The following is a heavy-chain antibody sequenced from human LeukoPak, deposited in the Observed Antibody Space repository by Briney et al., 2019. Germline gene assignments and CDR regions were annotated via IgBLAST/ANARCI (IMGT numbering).Heavy chain of an antibody. V-gene: IGHV1-18*01. CDR3: ARTYYYDSRDAFDI. CDR1: GYTFTSYG. CDR2: ISACNGNT. D-gene: IGHD3-22*01. Sequence: ASVKVSCKASGYTFTSYGISWVRQAPGQGLEWMGWISACNGNTYYAQKLQGRVTMTTDTSTSTAYMELRSLRSDDTAVYYCARTYYYDSRDAFDIWGQGTMVTVSS. J-gene: IGHJ3*02.